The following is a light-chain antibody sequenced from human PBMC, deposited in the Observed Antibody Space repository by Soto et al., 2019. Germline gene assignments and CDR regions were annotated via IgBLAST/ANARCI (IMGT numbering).Light chain of an antibody. V-gene: IGKV1-5*01. CDR3: QQYNDYSGM. CDR2: DAS. J-gene: IGKJ1*01. CDR1: QSISRW. Sequence: MQMTQSPSTLSASVGYGCTITFGASQSISRWLAWHQQKPGKAPRLLIYDASNLQRGVPSRFSGSGSGTEFTLTITSLQPEDFATYYCQQYNDYSGMFGQGTKVDIK.